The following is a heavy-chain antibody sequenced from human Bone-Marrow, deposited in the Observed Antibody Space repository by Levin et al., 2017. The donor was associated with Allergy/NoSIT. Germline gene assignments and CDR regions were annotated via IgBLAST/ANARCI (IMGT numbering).Heavy chain of an antibody. CDR2: IFHTGTT. CDR3: TSSMTWQNCRGTFCRNWFDP. CDR1: GASISSNNW. D-gene: IGHD3-10*01. J-gene: IGHJ5*02. Sequence: SETLSLTCDVSGASISSNNWWTWVRQPPGKGLEWVGEIFHTGTTSYNPSLKSRVTISQHKSKNQFSLSLSSVTAADTAVYYCTSSMTWQNCRGTFCRNWFDPWGQGTLVTVFS. V-gene: IGHV4-4*02.